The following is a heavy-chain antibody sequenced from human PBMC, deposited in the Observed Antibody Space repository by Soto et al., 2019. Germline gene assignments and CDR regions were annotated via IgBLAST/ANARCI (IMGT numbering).Heavy chain of an antibody. J-gene: IGHJ4*02. CDR3: AKDLFEYCSSTSCPPDY. Sequence: GGSLRLSCAASGFTFSSYAMSWVRQAPGKGLEWVSAISGSGGSTYYADSVKGRFTISRDNSKNTLYLQMNSLRAEDTAVYYCAKDLFEYCSSTSCPPDYWGQGTLVTVSS. D-gene: IGHD2-2*01. CDR2: ISGSGGST. V-gene: IGHV3-23*01. CDR1: GFTFSSYA.